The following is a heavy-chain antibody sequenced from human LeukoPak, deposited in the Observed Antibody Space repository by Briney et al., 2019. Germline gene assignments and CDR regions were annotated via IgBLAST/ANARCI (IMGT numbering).Heavy chain of an antibody. Sequence: SETLSLTCTVSGGSISSSSYYWGWIRQPPGKGLEWIGYIYYSGSTDYKPSLKSRVTMSVDTSKNQFSLKLSSVTAADTAVYYCARHLQYSYYYYMDVWGKGTTVTVSS. D-gene: IGHD4-11*01. CDR3: ARHLQYSYYYYMDV. CDR2: IYYSGST. J-gene: IGHJ6*03. CDR1: GGSISSSSYY. V-gene: IGHV4-39*01.